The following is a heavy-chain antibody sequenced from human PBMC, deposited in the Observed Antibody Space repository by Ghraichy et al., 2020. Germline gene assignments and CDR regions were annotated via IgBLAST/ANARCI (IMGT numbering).Heavy chain of an antibody. Sequence: GGSLRLSCAASGLIFSSYWMTWVRQAPGKGLEWVANINQDGREKYYVGSVKGRFTISRDNAKNSLYLQMNNLSPEDTAVYYCSSGDTFDIWGRGTMVTVSS. CDR3: SSGDTFDI. V-gene: IGHV3-7*03. CDR1: GLIFSSYW. CDR2: INQDGREK. J-gene: IGHJ3*02. D-gene: IGHD3-10*01.